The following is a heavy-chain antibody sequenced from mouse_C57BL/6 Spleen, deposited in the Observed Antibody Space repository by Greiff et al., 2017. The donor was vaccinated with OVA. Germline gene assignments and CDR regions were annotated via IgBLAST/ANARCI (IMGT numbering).Heavy chain of an antibody. D-gene: IGHD2-4*01. CDR3: ASDYDFYFDY. J-gene: IGHJ2*01. Sequence: QVQLKQPGAELVKPGASVKLSCKASGYTFTSYCMHWVKQRPGQGLEWIGMIHPNSGSTNYNEKFKSKATLTVDTSSSTAYMQLSSLTSEDSAVYYCASDYDFYFDYWGQGTTLTVSS. CDR2: IHPNSGST. V-gene: IGHV1-64*01. CDR1: GYTFTSYC.